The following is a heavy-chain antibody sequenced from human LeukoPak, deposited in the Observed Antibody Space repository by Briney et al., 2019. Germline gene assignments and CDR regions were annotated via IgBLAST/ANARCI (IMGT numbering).Heavy chain of an antibody. CDR1: GLSFSSYA. CDR2: IKQDGSEK. J-gene: IGHJ3*02. Sequence: GGSLRLSCAASGLSFSSYAMSWVREAPGKGLEWVANIKQDGSEKYYVDSVKGRFTISRDNAKNSLYLQMNSLRAEDTAVYYCARVRGSSWYDAFDIWGQGTMVTVSS. CDR3: ARVRGSSWYDAFDI. V-gene: IGHV3-7*01. D-gene: IGHD6-13*01.